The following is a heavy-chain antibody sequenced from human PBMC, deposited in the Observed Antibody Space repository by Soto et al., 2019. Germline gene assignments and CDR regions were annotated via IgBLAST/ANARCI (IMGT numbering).Heavy chain of an antibody. CDR3: ARGFSGSGSYKAPYYYGMDV. V-gene: IGHV1-8*01. D-gene: IGHD3-10*01. J-gene: IGHJ6*02. Sequence: QVQLVQSGAEVKKPGASVKVSCKASGYTFTSYDINWVRQATGQGLEWMGWMNPNSGNTGYAQKSQGRVTMTRNTSISTAYMELSSLRSEDTAVYYCARGFSGSGSYKAPYYYGMDVWGQGTTVTVSS. CDR2: MNPNSGNT. CDR1: GYTFTSYD.